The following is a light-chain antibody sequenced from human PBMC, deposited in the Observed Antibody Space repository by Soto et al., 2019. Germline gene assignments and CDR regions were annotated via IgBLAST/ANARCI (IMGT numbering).Light chain of an antibody. V-gene: IGKV3-20*01. J-gene: IGKJ5*01. CDR1: QTVRNNY. CDR2: DAS. CDR3: QQYNNWPPIT. Sequence: EFVLTQSPGTLSLSPGERATLSCRASQTVRNNYLAWDQQKPGQAPRLLIYDASSRATGIPDRFSGSGSGTDFTLTISSLQSEDFAVYYCQQYNNWPPITFGQGTRLEIK.